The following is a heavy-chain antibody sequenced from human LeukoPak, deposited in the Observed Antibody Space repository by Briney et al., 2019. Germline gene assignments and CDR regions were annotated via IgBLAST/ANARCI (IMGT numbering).Heavy chain of an antibody. Sequence: SETLSLTCAVSGGCISSSNWWSWVRQPPGKGLEWIGEIYHSGSTNYNPSLKSRVTISVDKSKNQFSLKLSSVTAADTAVYYCARAPGGYCSSTSCRLDYWGQGTLVTVSS. CDR3: ARAPGGYCSSTSCRLDY. D-gene: IGHD2-2*01. CDR2: IYHSGST. J-gene: IGHJ4*02. CDR1: GGCISSSNW. V-gene: IGHV4-4*02.